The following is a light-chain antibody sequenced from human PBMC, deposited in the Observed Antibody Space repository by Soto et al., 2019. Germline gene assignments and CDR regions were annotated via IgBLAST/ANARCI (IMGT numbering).Light chain of an antibody. CDR3: QQTYRTPLT. CDR2: ATS. V-gene: IGKV1-39*01. CDR1: QTIRSH. Sequence: DIQMTQFPLSLSASVGDRVTITCRASQTIRSHLNWYQQKPGEAPKIVIYATSTLQSGVPSRFNGSVSGTDFTLTISSRQPEDFATYYCQQTYRTPLTFGGGTKVEIK. J-gene: IGKJ4*01.